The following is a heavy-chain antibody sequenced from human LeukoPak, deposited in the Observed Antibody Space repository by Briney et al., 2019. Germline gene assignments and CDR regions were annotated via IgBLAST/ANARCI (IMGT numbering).Heavy chain of an antibody. D-gene: IGHD2-15*01. Sequence: PGGSLRLSCAASGFTFSSYGMHWVRQAPGKGLEWVAFIRYDGSNKYYADSVKGRFTISRDNSKNTLYLQMNSLRAEDTAVYYCAKDARVRWYCSGGSCPNWFDPWGQGTLVTVSS. CDR1: GFTFSSYG. V-gene: IGHV3-30*02. J-gene: IGHJ5*02. CDR2: IRYDGSNK. CDR3: AKDARVRWYCSGGSCPNWFDP.